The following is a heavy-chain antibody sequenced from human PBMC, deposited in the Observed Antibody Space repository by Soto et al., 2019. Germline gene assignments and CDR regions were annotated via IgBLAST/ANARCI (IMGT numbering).Heavy chain of an antibody. CDR2: ISGSGGVT. CDR3: AKGQQPHRFAY. J-gene: IGHJ4*02. V-gene: IGHV3-23*01. CDR1: GFTFSNYA. D-gene: IGHD6-13*01. Sequence: GGSLRLSCAASGFTFSNYAMTWVRQAPGKGLEWVSVISGSGGVTYYADSVKGRFTISRDNSKNTLYLQMNRLRAEDTALYYCAKGQQPHRFAYWGQGTLVTVSS.